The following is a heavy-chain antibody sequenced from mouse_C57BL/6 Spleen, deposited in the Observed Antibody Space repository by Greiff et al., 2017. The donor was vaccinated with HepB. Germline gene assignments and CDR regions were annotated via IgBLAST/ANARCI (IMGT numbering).Heavy chain of an antibody. J-gene: IGHJ2*01. CDR3: ARSLLLRYPFFDY. D-gene: IGHD1-1*01. CDR2: IDPSDSYT. Sequence: QVQLKQPGAELVMPGASVKLSCKASGYTFTGYWMHWVKQRPGQGLEWIGEIDPSDSYTNYNQKFKGKSTLTVDKSSSTAYMQLSSLTSEDSAVYYCARSLLLRYPFFDYWGQGTTLTVSS. CDR1: GYTFTGYW. V-gene: IGHV1-69*01.